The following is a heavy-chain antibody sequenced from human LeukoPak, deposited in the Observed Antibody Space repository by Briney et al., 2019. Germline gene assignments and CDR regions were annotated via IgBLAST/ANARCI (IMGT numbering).Heavy chain of an antibody. J-gene: IGHJ4*02. CDR2: IYTDGSTI. Sequence: GGSLRLSCAASGFTFSSYWMHWVRQAPGKGLVWVSRIYTDGSTISYADSVKGRFTISRDNAKNSLYLQMNSLRAEDTAVYYCARESHRSSSDYWGQGTLVTVSS. CDR3: ARESHRSSSDY. V-gene: IGHV3-74*01. D-gene: IGHD6-6*01. CDR1: GFTFSSYW.